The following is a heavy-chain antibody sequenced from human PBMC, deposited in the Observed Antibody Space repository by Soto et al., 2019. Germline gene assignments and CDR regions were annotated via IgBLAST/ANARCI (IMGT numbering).Heavy chain of an antibody. CDR1: GYTFTSYG. D-gene: IGHD2-2*02. CDR3: ARGEYCSSTSCYMEYYYYGMDV. V-gene: IGHV1-18*04. CDR2: ISAYNGNT. J-gene: IGHJ6*02. Sequence: AAVKVSCKASGYTFTSYGISWVRQAPGQGXEWMGWISAYNGNTNYAQKLQGRVTMTTDTSTSTAYMELRSLRSDDTAVYYCARGEYCSSTSCYMEYYYYGMDVWGQGSTVTVSS.